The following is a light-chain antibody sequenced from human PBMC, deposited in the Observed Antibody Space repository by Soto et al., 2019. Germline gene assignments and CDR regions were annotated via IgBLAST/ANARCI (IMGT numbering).Light chain of an antibody. CDR3: AAWDDSLNAYV. CDR2: SND. Sequence: QSVLTQPPSASGTPGQRVTISCSGSSSNIGSNTVNWYQQLPGTAPKLLIYSNDQRPSGVPDRLSGSKSGTSASLATIGLQSEDEADYYCAAWDDSLNAYVFGTGTKVTVL. J-gene: IGLJ1*01. CDR1: SSNIGSNT. V-gene: IGLV1-44*01.